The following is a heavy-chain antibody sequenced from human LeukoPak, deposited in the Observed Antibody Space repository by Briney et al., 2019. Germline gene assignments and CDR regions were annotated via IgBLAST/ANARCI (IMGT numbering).Heavy chain of an antibody. CDR1: GYSFTSYW. Sequence: GGSLKISCKGSGYSFTSYWIGWVRQMPGKGLEWMGIIYPGDSDTRYSPSFQGQVTISADKSISTAYLQWSSLRASDTAMYYCAVLYDSSGTNWFDPWGQGTLVTVSS. V-gene: IGHV5-51*01. CDR3: AVLYDSSGTNWFDP. J-gene: IGHJ5*02. D-gene: IGHD3-22*01. CDR2: IYPGDSDT.